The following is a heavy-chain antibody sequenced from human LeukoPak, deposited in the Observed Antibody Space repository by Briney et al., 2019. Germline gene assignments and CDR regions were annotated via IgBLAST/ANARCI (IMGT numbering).Heavy chain of an antibody. Sequence: GGSLRLSCAASGFTFSSYAVHWVRQAPGKGLEWVAVISYDGSNKYYADSVKGRFTISRDNSKNTLYLQMNSPRAEDTAVYYCARVLSSDPPSYYYYGMDVWGQGTTVTVSS. J-gene: IGHJ6*02. CDR1: GFTFSSYA. V-gene: IGHV3-30*04. CDR2: ISYDGSNK. CDR3: ARVLSSDPPSYYYYGMDV. D-gene: IGHD6-25*01.